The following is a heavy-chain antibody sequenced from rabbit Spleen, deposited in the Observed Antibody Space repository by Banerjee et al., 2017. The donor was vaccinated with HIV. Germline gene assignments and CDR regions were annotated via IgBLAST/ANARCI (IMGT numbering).Heavy chain of an antibody. CDR2: IDTSDGDT. J-gene: IGHJ2*01. CDR1: RFDVSNYG. Sequence: QEQLVESGGGLVQPGGSLKLSCKASRFDVSNYGMSWVRQAPGKGLEWIACIDTSDGDTDYASWPKGRFTISKASSTTVTLQMTSLTAADTATYFCARNYVNAFDPWGQGTLVTVS. CDR3: ARNYVNAFDP. D-gene: IGHD1-1*01. V-gene: IGHV1S45*01.